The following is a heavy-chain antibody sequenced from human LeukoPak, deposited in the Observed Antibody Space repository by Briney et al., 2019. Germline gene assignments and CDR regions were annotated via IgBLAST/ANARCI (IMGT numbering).Heavy chain of an antibody. D-gene: IGHD2-15*01. CDR2: IYSDGTTT. CDR1: GFTFSSYW. CDR3: AREWIGHCSGSKCYGGLDV. Sequence: GGSLRLSCAASGFTFSSYWMHWVRQAPGKGLVWVSRIYSDGTTTVYADSVKGRFTISRDNAKNTLYLQMNSLRAEDTAVYYCAREWIGHCSGSKCYGGLDVWGQGTTVTVSS. J-gene: IGHJ6*02. V-gene: IGHV3-74*01.